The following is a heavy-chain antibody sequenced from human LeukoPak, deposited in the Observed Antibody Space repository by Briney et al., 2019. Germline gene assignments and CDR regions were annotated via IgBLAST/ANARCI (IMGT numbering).Heavy chain of an antibody. CDR3: ARVHCSSTSCYDYYGMDV. J-gene: IGHJ6*02. V-gene: IGHV1-46*01. CDR1: GYTFTSYY. Sequence: ASVKVSCKASGYTFTSYYMHWVRQAPGQGLEWMGIINPSGGSTSYAQKFQGRVTMTRDTSTSTVYMELSSLRSEDTAVYYCARVHCSSTSCYDYYGMDVWGQGTTVTVSS. CDR2: INPSGGST. D-gene: IGHD2-2*01.